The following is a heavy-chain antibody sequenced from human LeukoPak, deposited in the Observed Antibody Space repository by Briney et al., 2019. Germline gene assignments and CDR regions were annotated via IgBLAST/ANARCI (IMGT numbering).Heavy chain of an antibody. J-gene: IGHJ5*02. D-gene: IGHD3-22*01. Sequence: TTSETLSLTCNVSGGSISSSSYYWGWIRQPPGKGLEWIGSFYYSGSTDYNPSLKSRVTISVDTSKNQFSLKLSSVTAADTAVYYCARGVTMIGRLRFDPWGQGTLVTVSS. CDR2: FYYSGST. V-gene: IGHV4-39*07. CDR3: ARGVTMIGRLRFDP. CDR1: GGSISSSSYY.